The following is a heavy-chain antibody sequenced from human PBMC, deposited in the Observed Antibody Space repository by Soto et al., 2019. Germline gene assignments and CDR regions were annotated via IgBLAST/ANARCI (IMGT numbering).Heavy chain of an antibody. D-gene: IGHD2-21*01. Sequence: QVQLQQWGAGLLKPSETLSLTCVVSGGSLSDYFWSWIRQPPGMALEWIGEINHLGSINYNPSLTSRVTMPVDTSKNQFSLTLNSVTAADTATYYCARGGISHWAYFYYMDVWDRGTTVTVSS. CDR1: GGSLSDYF. CDR3: ARGGISHWAYFYYMDV. V-gene: IGHV4-34*01. CDR2: INHLGSI. J-gene: IGHJ6*03.